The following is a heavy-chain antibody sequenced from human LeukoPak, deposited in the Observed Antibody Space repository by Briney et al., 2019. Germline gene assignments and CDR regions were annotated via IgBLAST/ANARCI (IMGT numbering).Heavy chain of an antibody. V-gene: IGHV3-21*01. D-gene: IGHD4-17*01. Sequence: GGSLRLSCAASGFTFSSYTMNWVRQAPGKGLEWVSSISSSNDYIYYADSVRGRFTFSRDNAKNSLYLQMNSLRAEDTAVYYCARGRDYGDYWLFDYWGQGTLVTVSS. CDR2: ISSSNDYI. J-gene: IGHJ4*02. CDR1: GFTFSSYT. CDR3: ARGRDYGDYWLFDY.